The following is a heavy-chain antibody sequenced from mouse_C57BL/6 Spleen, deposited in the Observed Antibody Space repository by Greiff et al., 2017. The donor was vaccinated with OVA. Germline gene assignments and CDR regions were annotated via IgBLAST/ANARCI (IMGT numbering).Heavy chain of an antibody. V-gene: IGHV1-4*01. D-gene: IGHD3-1*01. CDR1: GYTFTSYT. CDR3: ARSGVLHWYFDV. J-gene: IGHJ1*03. Sequence: VQLQQSGAELARPGASVKMSCKASGYTFTSYTMHWVKQSPGQGLEWIGYINPSSGYTKYNQKFKDKATLTADESSSTAYMQLSSLTSEDSAVYYCARSGVLHWYFDVWGTGTTVTVSS. CDR2: INPSSGYT.